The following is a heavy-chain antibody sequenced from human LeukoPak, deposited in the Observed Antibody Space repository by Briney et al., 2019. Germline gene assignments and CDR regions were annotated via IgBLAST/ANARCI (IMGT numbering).Heavy chain of an antibody. CDR2: RRYDGTDK. V-gene: IGHV3-30*02. J-gene: IGHJ4*02. CDR3: TKFDY. Sequence: GGSLRLSCAASGFTFNNYGMHWVRQAPGKGLEWVAFRRYDGTDKYYADSVKGRFTVSRDDSKNTLYLQMHSLRAEDTAVYYCTKFDYWGQGVLVTVSS. CDR1: GFTFNNYG.